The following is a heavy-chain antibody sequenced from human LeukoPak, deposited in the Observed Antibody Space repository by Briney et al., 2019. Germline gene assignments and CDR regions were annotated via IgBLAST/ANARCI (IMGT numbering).Heavy chain of an antibody. CDR2: INHSGST. J-gene: IGHJ4*02. Sequence: SETLSLTCAVYGGSFSGYYWSWIRQPPGKGLEWIGEINHSGSTNYNPSLKSRVTISVDTSKNQFSLKLSSVTAADTAVYYCAREEPQQLVNYWGQGTLVTVSS. CDR1: GGSFSGYY. CDR3: AREEPQQLVNY. V-gene: IGHV4-34*01. D-gene: IGHD6-13*01.